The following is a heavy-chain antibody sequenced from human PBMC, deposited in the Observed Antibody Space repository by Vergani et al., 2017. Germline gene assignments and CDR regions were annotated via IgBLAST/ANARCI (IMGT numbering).Heavy chain of an antibody. CDR1: GGSISSSSYY. J-gene: IGHJ4*02. Sequence: QLQLQESGPGLVKPSETLSLTCTVSGGSISSSSYYWGWIRQPPGKGLEWIGSIYYSGSTYYNPSLKSRVTISVDTSKNQFSLKLSSVTAADTAVYYCAGRDIRDYYYDSSGADYWGQGTLVTVSS. CDR2: IYYSGST. V-gene: IGHV4-39*01. D-gene: IGHD3-22*01. CDR3: AGRDIRDYYYDSSGADY.